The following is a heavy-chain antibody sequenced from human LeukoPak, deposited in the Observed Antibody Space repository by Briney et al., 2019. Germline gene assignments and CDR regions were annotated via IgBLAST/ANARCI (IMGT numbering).Heavy chain of an antibody. D-gene: IGHD1-26*01. V-gene: IGHV3-7*01. Sequence: GGSLRLSCVASGFTFSDAWMTWVRQAPGKGLEWVANIKQDGSEKYYVDSVKGRFTISRDNAKNSLYLQMNSLRAEDTAVYYCARDPHSGSWPWGQGTLVTVSS. CDR3: ARDPHSGSWP. J-gene: IGHJ5*02. CDR2: IKQDGSEK. CDR1: GFTFSDAW.